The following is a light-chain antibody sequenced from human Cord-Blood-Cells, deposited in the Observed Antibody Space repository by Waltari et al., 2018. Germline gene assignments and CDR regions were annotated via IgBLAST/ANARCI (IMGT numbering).Light chain of an antibody. CDR2: KDS. Sequence: SYELTQPPSVSVSPGQTARTTCSGDALPKQYAYWYQQKPGQAPVLVIYKDSERPSVIPERFSGSSSGTTVTLTISGVQAEDEADYYCQSADSSGTWVFGGGTKLTVL. J-gene: IGLJ3*02. CDR3: QSADSSGTWV. CDR1: ALPKQY. V-gene: IGLV3-25*03.